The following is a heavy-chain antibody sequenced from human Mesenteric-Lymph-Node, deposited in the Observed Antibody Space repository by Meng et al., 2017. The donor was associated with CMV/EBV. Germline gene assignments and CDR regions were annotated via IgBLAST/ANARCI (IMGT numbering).Heavy chain of an antibody. CDR3: AYRLGGELH. V-gene: IGHV2-5*01. J-gene: IGHJ4*02. CDR1: AFSLTTGGVG. D-gene: IGHD3-10*01. CDR2: ISWHDDK. Sequence: LTCTFSAFSLTTGGVGVGCIRQPPGKALEWLTLISWHDDKRYIPSLKSRLTITKDTSQNPVVLTMTDMDPVDTATYYCAYRLGGELHWGQGTLVTVSS.